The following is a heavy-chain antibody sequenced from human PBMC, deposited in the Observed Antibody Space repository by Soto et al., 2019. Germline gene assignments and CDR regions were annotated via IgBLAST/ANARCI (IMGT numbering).Heavy chain of an antibody. J-gene: IGHJ4*02. Sequence: QVQLVESGGGVVQPGRSLRLSCAASGFTFSSYAMHWVRQAPGKGLEWVAVISYDGSNKYYADSVKGRFTISRDNSKNTLYLQMNSLRAEDTAVYYCAREGNQHFDYWGQGTLVTVSS. CDR2: ISYDGSNK. D-gene: IGHD1-1*01. CDR1: GFTFSSYA. CDR3: AREGNQHFDY. V-gene: IGHV3-30-3*01.